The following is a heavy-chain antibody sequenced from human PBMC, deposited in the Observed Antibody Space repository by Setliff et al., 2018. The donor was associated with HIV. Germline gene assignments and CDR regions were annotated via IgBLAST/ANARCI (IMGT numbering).Heavy chain of an antibody. D-gene: IGHD5-18*01. V-gene: IGHV4-38-2*02. Sequence: PSETLSLTCTISGYSINSGYYWGWIRQPPGKGLEWIGSIFYTGRSTYNPSLRSRVTISVDSSKNQFSLSLTSVTAADTAVYYCARRGRTGNSYVLNWFDPWGQGTLVTVSS. J-gene: IGHJ5*02. CDR3: ARRGRTGNSYVLNWFDP. CDR2: IFYTGRS. CDR1: GYSINSGYY.